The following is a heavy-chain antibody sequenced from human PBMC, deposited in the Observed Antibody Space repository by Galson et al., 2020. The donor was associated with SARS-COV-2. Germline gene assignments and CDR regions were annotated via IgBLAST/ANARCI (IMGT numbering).Heavy chain of an antibody. J-gene: IGHJ4*02. Sequence: GESLKISCAASGFTFSSYAMSWVRQAPGKGLEWVSAISGSGGSTYYADSVKGRFTISRDNSKNTLYLQMNSLRAEDTAVYYCAKDRGGRFDYWGQGTLVTVSS. CDR2: ISGSGGST. V-gene: IGHV3-23*01. CDR3: AKDRGGRFDY. CDR1: GFTFSSYA. D-gene: IGHD3-16*01.